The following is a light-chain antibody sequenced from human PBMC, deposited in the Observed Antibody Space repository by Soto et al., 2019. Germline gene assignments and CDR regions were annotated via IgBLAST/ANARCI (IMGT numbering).Light chain of an antibody. J-gene: IGKJ4*01. CDR3: QQYGDSLLT. V-gene: IGKV3-20*01. CDR1: QSVTSNY. CDR2: GAS. Sequence: EIVLTQSPGTLSLSPGERATLSCRASQSVTSNYLAWYQRKPGQAPRLLIYGASSRATGIPDRFSGSGSGTDFSLTISRLETEDFAVYYCQQYGDSLLTFGGGTRVEMK.